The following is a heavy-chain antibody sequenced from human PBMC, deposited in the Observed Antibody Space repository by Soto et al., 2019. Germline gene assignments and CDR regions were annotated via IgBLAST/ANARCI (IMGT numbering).Heavy chain of an antibody. J-gene: IGHJ4*02. CDR1: GFTFSSYA. CDR3: ARDWMEYDPGSYYKSGLHY. CDR2: ISYDGSNK. V-gene: IGHV3-30-3*01. D-gene: IGHD3-10*01. Sequence: GGSLRLSCADSGFTFSSYALYWVRQAPGKGLEWVALISYDGSNKYYADSVKGRFTISRDNSKNTLHLQTNSLRAEETAVYYCARDWMEYDPGSYYKSGLHYWGEGTLVTVSS.